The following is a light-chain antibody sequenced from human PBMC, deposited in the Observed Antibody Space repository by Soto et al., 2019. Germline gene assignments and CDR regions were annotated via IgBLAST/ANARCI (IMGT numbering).Light chain of an antibody. V-gene: IGLV2-11*01. CDR1: SSDVGGFNS. J-gene: IGLJ1*01. Sequence: QSALTQPRSVSGSPGQSVTISCTGTSSDVGGFNSVSWYQQHPGKASKLMIYDVNKRPSGVPDRFSGSKSGSTASLTISGLQAEDEADYYCCSYAGSYSYAFATGTKVT. CDR3: CSYAGSYSYA. CDR2: DVN.